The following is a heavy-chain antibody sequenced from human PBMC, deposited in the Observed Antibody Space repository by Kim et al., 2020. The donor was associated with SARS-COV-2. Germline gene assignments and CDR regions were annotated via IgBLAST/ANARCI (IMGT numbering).Heavy chain of an antibody. CDR2: ISYDGSNK. D-gene: IGHD1-1*01. J-gene: IGHJ6*02. CDR3: ARGRVLEDMDV. CDR1: GFTFSSYA. Sequence: GGSLRLSCAASGFTFSSYAMHWVRQAPGKGLEWVAVISYDGSNKYYADSVKGRFTISRDNSKNTLYLQMNSLRAEDTAVYYCARGRVLEDMDVWGQGTT. V-gene: IGHV3-30*04.